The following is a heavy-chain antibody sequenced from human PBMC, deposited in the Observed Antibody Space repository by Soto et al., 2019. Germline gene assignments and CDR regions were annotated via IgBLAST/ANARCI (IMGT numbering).Heavy chain of an antibody. J-gene: IGHJ5*02. V-gene: IGHV4-31*03. CDR1: SGSLSSGGYY. CDR3: ARAPPHHKVNWFDL. CDR2: IYFTGIT. Sequence: TSETLSLTCTVSSGSLSSGGYYWNWIRQHPVKGLEWIGYIYFTGITYSTPSLKSRVTLSVDTSKSQFSLELRSVTAADTAIYYCARAPPHHKVNWFDLWGPGVLVT.